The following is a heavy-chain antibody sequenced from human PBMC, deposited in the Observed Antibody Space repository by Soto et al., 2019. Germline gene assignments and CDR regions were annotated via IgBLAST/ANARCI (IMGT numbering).Heavy chain of an antibody. CDR2: MNPNSGET. V-gene: IGHV1-8*01. CDR3: ARVAVAARPRWYNWFDP. J-gene: IGHJ5*02. CDR1: GYTFTDYD. D-gene: IGHD2-15*01. Sequence: QEQLVQSGAEVKKPGASVKVSCKTSGYTFTDYDINWVRQATVQGLEWIGWMNPNSGETGYAQKFQGRVTMTRSADLRTDYLELSSRRSEDTAVYYCARVAVAARPRWYNWFDPGGQGTLFTVS.